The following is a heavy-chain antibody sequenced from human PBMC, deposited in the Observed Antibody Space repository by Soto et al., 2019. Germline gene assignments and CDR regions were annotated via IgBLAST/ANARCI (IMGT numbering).Heavy chain of an antibody. Sequence: QVQLVASGGGVVQPGRSLRLSCAASGFNFINTGMHWVRQAPGKGLEWVAVIWYDGSNMFYADSVKGRFTISRDNSKNTLFLQMNSLRGEDTAVYYCGRGIDYGNYAIDYWGQGTLVTVSS. J-gene: IGHJ4*02. CDR3: GRGIDYGNYAIDY. CDR1: GFNFINTG. V-gene: IGHV3-33*01. CDR2: IWYDGSNM. D-gene: IGHD4-17*01.